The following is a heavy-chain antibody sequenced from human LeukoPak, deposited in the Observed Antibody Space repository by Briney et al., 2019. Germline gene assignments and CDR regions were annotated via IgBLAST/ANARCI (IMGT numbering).Heavy chain of an antibody. J-gene: IGHJ2*01. CDR1: GFSVSTKY. D-gene: IGHD3-3*02. CDR2: IYSGATT. CDR3: ARVGDHFHWNLDL. V-gene: IGHV3-53*01. Sequence: GGSLRLSCAASGFSVSTKYMNWVRQALGKGLEWVSIIYSGATTYYADSVKGRFTISRDTSKNTVSLQMNSLRAEDTAVYFCARVGDHFHWNLDLWGRGTLVSVSS.